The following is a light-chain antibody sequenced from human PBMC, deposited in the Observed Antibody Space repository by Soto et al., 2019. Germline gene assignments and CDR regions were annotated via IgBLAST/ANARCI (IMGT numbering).Light chain of an antibody. V-gene: IGKV1-5*03. CDR1: QSISGW. CDR3: QQYNSLCT. CDR2: KAS. J-gene: IGKJ1*01. Sequence: DIQMTQSPSTLSASVGDRVTITCRASQSISGWLAWYQQKPGKAPKLLIYKASSLESGVPSRCSVSGSGTVLTLTIRCLQPDDFACYHCQQYNSLCTFGQGTKVELK.